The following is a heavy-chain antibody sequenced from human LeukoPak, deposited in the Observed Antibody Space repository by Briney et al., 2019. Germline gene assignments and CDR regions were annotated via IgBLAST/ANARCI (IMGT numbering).Heavy chain of an antibody. CDR1: GFTFSSYR. Sequence: GGSLRLSCAASGFTFSSYRMNWVRQAPGKGLEWVSYISSSSSTIYYADSVKGRFTISRDNAKNSLYLQMNSLRAEDTAVYYCARDRFQYQPPEGGYWGQGTLVTVSS. CDR3: ARDRFQYQPPEGGY. CDR2: ISSSSSTI. D-gene: IGHD2-2*01. V-gene: IGHV3-48*01. J-gene: IGHJ4*02.